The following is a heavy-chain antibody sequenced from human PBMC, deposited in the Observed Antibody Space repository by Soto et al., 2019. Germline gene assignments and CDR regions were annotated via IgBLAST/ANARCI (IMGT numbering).Heavy chain of an antibody. Sequence: SETLSLTCAVSGGSISSSNWWSWVRQPPGKGLEWIGEIYHSGSTNYNPSLKSRVTISVDKSKNQFSLKLSSVTAADTAVYYCASSSQVVTTIHWFDPWGQGTLVTVSS. CDR2: IYHSGST. V-gene: IGHV4-4*02. CDR1: GGSISSSNW. J-gene: IGHJ5*02. D-gene: IGHD4-4*01. CDR3: ASSSQVVTTIHWFDP.